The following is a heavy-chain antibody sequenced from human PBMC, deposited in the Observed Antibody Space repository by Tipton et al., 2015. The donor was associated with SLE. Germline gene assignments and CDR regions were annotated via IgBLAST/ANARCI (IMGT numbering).Heavy chain of an antibody. J-gene: IGHJ2*01. CDR1: GFSFDAYA. D-gene: IGHD6-13*01. CDR2: ISYEDTGG. Sequence: RSLRLSCAASGFSFDAYAMHWVRQAPGKGLEWVALISYEDTGGFYADSVKGRFTISRDDSKNSLYLQMNSLRVEDTGVYFCARAAGIEKDFDLWCRGPQVTVSS. V-gene: IGHV3-30*04. CDR3: ARAAGIEKDFDL.